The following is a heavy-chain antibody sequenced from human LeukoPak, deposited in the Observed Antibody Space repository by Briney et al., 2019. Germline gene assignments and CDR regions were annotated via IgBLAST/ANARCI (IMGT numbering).Heavy chain of an antibody. CDR1: GGSMRTYY. D-gene: IGHD5-18*01. CDR3: GGEGIQYSPPPYYFDY. Sequence: PSETLSLTCTVSGGSMRTYYWSWIRQPPGKGLEWVGCIYYTGGTNYNPSLKSRITISVDTSKSQLSLRLSSVTAAESAVYYCGGEGIQYSPPPYYFDYWGQGNLVTVSS. CDR2: IYYTGGT. J-gene: IGHJ4*02. V-gene: IGHV4-59*01.